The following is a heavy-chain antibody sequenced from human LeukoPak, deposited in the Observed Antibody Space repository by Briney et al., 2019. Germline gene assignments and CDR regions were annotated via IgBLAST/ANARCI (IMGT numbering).Heavy chain of an antibody. Sequence: SETLSLTCAVSGGSISSSNWWSWVRQPPGKGLEWIGEIYHSGSTNYNPSLKSRVTISVDKSNNQFSLKLSSVSAADTAVYYCARHIGISGLRGFDYWGQGTLVTVSS. D-gene: IGHD3-16*01. J-gene: IGHJ4*02. CDR2: IYHSGST. CDR1: GGSISSSNW. V-gene: IGHV4-4*02. CDR3: ARHIGISGLRGFDY.